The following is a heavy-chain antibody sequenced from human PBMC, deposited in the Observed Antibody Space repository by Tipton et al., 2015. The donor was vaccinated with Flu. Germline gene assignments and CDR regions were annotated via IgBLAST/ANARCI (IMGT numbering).Heavy chain of an antibody. CDR2: ISHSGRT. Sequence: TLSLTCTVSDYSISSGYYWGWIRQPPGKGLEWIGCISHSGRTYYNPSLKSRLTISVDTSQNQFSLRLSSVTAADTAVYYCARHTGDSVRGVIDYWGQGTLVTVSS. V-gene: IGHV4-38-2*02. CDR1: DYSISSGYY. CDR3: ARHTGDSVRGVIDY. J-gene: IGHJ4*02. D-gene: IGHD3-10*02.